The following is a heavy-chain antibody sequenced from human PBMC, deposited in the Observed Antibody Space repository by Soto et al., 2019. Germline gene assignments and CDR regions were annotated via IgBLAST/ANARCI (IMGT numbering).Heavy chain of an antibody. Sequence: QVQLQESGPGLVKPSQSLSLTCTVSGGSITSDDYYWSWIRQPPGRGLEWIGYIFYSGSTHYNPSLKSRFIIPLDTSKKQVSLKLSSVTAADTAVYYCASANCGGDCSYRHDRYYFESWGQGTLVTVSS. CDR3: ASANCGGDCSYRHDRYYFES. V-gene: IGHV4-30-4*01. CDR1: GGSITSDDYY. CDR2: IFYSGST. D-gene: IGHD2-21*02. J-gene: IGHJ4*02.